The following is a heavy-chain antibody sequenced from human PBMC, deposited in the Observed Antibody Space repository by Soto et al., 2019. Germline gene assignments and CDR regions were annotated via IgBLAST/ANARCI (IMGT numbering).Heavy chain of an antibody. V-gene: IGHV4-59*08. CDR2: IYYSGST. D-gene: IGHD6-13*01. J-gene: IGHJ5*02. CDR3: AAAAAGTRWFDP. Sequence: SETLSLTCTVSGGSISSYYWSWIRQPPGKGLEWIGYIYYSGSTNYNPSLKSRVTISVDTSKNQFSLKQSSVTAADTAVYYCAAAAAGTRWFDPWGQGTLVTVSS. CDR1: GGSISSYY.